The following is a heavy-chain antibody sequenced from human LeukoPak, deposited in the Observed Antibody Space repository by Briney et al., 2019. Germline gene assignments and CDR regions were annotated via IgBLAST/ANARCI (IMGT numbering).Heavy chain of an antibody. D-gene: IGHD6-13*01. CDR2: IKSKTDGGTT. CDR3: TRMSVGSWYSHFDY. CDR1: GFTFSNAW. V-gene: IGHV3-15*01. Sequence: GGSLRLPCAASGFTFSNAWMSWVRQAPGKGLEWVGRIKSKTDGGTTDYAAPVKGRFTISRDDSKNTLYLQMNSLKTEDTAVYYCTRMSVGSWYSHFDYWGQGTLVTVSS. J-gene: IGHJ4*02.